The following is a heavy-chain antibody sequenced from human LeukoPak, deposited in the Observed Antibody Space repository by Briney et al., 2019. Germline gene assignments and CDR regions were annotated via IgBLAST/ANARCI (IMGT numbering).Heavy chain of an antibody. J-gene: IGHJ4*02. D-gene: IGHD3-16*01. CDR3: ARLGRYADY. CDR1: GFTFSSYW. V-gene: IGHV3-7*05. Sequence: GGSLRLSCAASGFTFSSYWMTWIRQPPGKGLQWVASIKRDGTDKYYVDSVKGRFTISRDNSKNTLYLQMNSLRAEDTAVYYCARLGRYADYWGQGTLVTVSS. CDR2: IKRDGTDK.